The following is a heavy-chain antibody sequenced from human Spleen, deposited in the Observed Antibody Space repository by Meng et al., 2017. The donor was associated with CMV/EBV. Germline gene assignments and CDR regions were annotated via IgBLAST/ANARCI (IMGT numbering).Heavy chain of an antibody. CDR2: TYYRSKWYN. V-gene: IGHV6-1*01. D-gene: IGHD1-7*01. CDR3: ASITGTRDY. J-gene: IGHJ4*02. CDR1: GDSVSSNSAA. Sequence: TCAISGDSVSSNSAAWNWIRQSPSRGLEWLGRTYYRSKWYNDYAASVKSRIIINSDTSKNQFSLQLNSVTPEDTAVYYCASITGTRDYWGQGTLVTVSS.